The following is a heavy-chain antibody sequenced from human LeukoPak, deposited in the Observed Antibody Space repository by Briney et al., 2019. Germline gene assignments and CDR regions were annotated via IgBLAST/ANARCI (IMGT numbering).Heavy chain of an antibody. CDR1: GSTFSSTW. Sequence: GGSLRLSCVVSGSTFSSTWMHWVRQAPGKGLVWVSRITSDGRSTSYADSVKGRFTISRDNAESTLYLQMNSLRPEDTSVYYCARSPTSWYFDYWGQGTLVTVSS. J-gene: IGHJ4*02. CDR3: ARSPTSWYFDY. CDR2: ITSDGRST. D-gene: IGHD2-2*01. V-gene: IGHV3-74*01.